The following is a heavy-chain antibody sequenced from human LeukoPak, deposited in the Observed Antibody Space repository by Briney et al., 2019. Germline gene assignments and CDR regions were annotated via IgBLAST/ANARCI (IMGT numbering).Heavy chain of an antibody. Sequence: GGSLRLSCAASGFTFNYYWMSWVRQAPGKGLEWVSAISGSGGSTYYADSVKGRFTISRDNSKNTLYLQMNSLRAEDTAVYYCAKDLAYYYDSSGPGGYFDYWGQGTLVTVSS. CDR2: ISGSGGST. J-gene: IGHJ4*02. CDR3: AKDLAYYYDSSGPGGYFDY. CDR1: GFTFNYYW. D-gene: IGHD3-22*01. V-gene: IGHV3-23*01.